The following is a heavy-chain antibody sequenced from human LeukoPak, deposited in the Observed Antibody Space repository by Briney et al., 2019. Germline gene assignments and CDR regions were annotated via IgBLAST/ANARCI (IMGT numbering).Heavy chain of an antibody. Sequence: SETLSLTCAVYGGSFSGYYWSWIRQPPGKGLEWIGEINHSGSTNYNPSLKSRVTISVDTSKNQFSLKLSSVTAADTAVYYCARGPVYCSGGSCYWVYWGQGTLVTVSS. CDR2: INHSGST. CDR1: GGSFSGYY. V-gene: IGHV4-34*01. J-gene: IGHJ4*02. CDR3: ARGPVYCSGGSCYWVY. D-gene: IGHD2-15*01.